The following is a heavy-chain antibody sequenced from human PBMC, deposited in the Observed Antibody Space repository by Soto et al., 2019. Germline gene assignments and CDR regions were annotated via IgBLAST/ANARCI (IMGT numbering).Heavy chain of an antibody. V-gene: IGHV1-69*13. D-gene: IGHD6-13*01. J-gene: IGHJ6*02. CDR3: ARGRSSWSNYYYYGMDD. Sequence: GASVKVSCKASGYTFTSYDINWVRQAPGQGLEWMGGIIPIFGTANYAQKFQGRVTITADESTSTAYMELSSLRSEDTAVYYCARGRSSWSNYYYYGMDDWGQGTTVTVSS. CDR2: IIPIFGTA. CDR1: GYTFTSYD.